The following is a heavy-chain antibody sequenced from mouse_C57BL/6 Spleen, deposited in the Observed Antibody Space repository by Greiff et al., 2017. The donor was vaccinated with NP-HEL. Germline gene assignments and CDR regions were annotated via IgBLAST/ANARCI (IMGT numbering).Heavy chain of an antibody. CDR2: ISDGGSYT. Sequence: EVKVVESGGGLVKPGGSLKLSCAASGFTFSSYAMSWVRQTPEKRLEWVATISDGGSYTYYPDNVKGRFTISRDNAKNNLYLQMSHLKSEDTAMYYCARELLQDYFDYWGQGTTLTVSS. D-gene: IGHD1-1*01. CDR1: GFTFSSYA. V-gene: IGHV5-4*01. J-gene: IGHJ2*01. CDR3: ARELLQDYFDY.